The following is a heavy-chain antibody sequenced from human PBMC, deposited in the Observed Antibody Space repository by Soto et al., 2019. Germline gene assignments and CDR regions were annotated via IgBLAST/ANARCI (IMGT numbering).Heavy chain of an antibody. CDR1: GYTFTTYV. D-gene: IGHD3-16*02. CDR3: ARVSLGTVDF. Sequence: ASVKVSCKASGYTFTTYVMHWVRQAPGQRLEWMGWIDAGNGNTRYSQNFQGRVTITRDTSARTAYMEVSSLSFEDRAVYYCARVSLGTVDFWGQGTLVTVSS. J-gene: IGHJ4*02. V-gene: IGHV1-3*01. CDR2: IDAGNGNT.